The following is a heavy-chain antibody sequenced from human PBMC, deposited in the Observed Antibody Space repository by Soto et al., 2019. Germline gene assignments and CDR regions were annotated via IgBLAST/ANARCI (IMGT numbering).Heavy chain of an antibody. Sequence: PSEALSLTFTVSCGSIISSSYLWGLIRQPPGEGLEGVVNVHYRVSTCYNASLTSRVTISVDTSKNQFSLNLSPVTAADTAVYYCAGGRGRQQLVMSYYHRMDVWGQGTTVTVSS. CDR1: CGSIISSSYL. CDR3: AGGRGRQQLVMSYYHRMDV. V-gene: IGHV4-39*01. CDR2: VHYRVST. J-gene: IGHJ6*02. D-gene: IGHD6-13*01.